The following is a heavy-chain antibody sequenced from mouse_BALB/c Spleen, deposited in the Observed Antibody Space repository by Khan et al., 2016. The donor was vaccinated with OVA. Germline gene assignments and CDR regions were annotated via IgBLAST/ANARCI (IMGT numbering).Heavy chain of an antibody. Sequence: EVQLQESGPGLVKPSQSLSLTCTVTGYSITSDYAWNLIRQFPGNQLEWVGYISYSSRTSYNPSLTSRSSITRDTSKKQFFLQLSSVTTEDTATYYRARAVTITTLGATDFDYWGQGTTLTVSS. CDR3: ARAVTITTLGATDFDY. CDR1: GYSITSDYA. CDR2: ISYSSRT. D-gene: IGHD1-1*01. J-gene: IGHJ2*01. V-gene: IGHV3-2*02.